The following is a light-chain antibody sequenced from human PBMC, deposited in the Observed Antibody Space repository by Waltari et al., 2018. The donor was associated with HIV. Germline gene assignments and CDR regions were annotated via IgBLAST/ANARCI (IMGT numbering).Light chain of an antibody. Sequence: QSALTQPASVSGSPGPSITISCIGTSSDIGTSNYVSWYQQQSGQAPKLLIFDVNSRPSGVPDRFSGSKSGSAASLTISGLQPEDEADYFCSSYTSRTTLIFGGGTTVTV. CDR2: DVN. CDR1: SSDIGTSNY. CDR3: SSYTSRTTLI. V-gene: IGLV2-14*03. J-gene: IGLJ2*01.